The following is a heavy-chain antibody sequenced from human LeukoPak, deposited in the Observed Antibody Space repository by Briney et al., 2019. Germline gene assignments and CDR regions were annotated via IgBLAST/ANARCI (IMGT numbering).Heavy chain of an antibody. J-gene: IGHJ5*02. V-gene: IGHV4-34*01. CDR3: AKDSSSSGGGLDP. Sequence: SETLSLTCAVYGGSFSGYYWSWIRRPPGKGLEWIGEINHSGSTNYNPSLKSRVTISVDTSKNQFSLKLSSVTAADTAVYYCAKDSSSSGGGLDPWGQGTLVTVSS. CDR2: INHSGST. D-gene: IGHD6-6*01. CDR1: GGSFSGYY.